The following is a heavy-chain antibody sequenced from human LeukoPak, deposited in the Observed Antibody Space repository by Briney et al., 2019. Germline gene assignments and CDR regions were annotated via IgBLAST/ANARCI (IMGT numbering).Heavy chain of an antibody. D-gene: IGHD2-2*01. CDR2: IKTKTDGGTT. J-gene: IGHJ4*02. V-gene: IGHV3-15*01. Sequence: PGGSLRLSCAASGFTFSNAWMSWVRQAPGKGLEWVGRIKTKTDGGTTDYAAPVKGRFTISRDGSKNTLYLQMNSLKTEDTAVYYCITDPRVLVVPAVNYWGQGTLVTVSS. CDR3: ITDPRVLVVPAVNY. CDR1: GFTFSNAW.